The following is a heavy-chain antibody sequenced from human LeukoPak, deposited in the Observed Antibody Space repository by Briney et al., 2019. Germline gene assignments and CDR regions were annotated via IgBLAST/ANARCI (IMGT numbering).Heavy chain of an antibody. CDR2: IFYSGST. CDR1: GGSISTSNYY. D-gene: IGHD5-18*01. J-gene: IGHJ6*03. Sequence: SETLSLTCTVSGGSISTSNYYWGWIRQPPGKGLEWIGNIFYSGSTYYSPSLKSRVIMSLDTSKNQFSLKPSSVTAADTAVYYCAREGYSYGYYYYYYMDVWGKGTTVTVSS. CDR3: AREGYSYGYYYYYYMDV. V-gene: IGHV4-39*07.